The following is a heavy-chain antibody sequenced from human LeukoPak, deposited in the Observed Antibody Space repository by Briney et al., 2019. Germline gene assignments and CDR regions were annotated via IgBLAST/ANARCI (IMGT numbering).Heavy chain of an antibody. CDR3: ARDGGTGWSDTFFDY. CDR1: GFTFRSNT. D-gene: IGHD6-19*01. CDR2: IKQDGSEK. Sequence: GGSLRLSCAASGFTFRSNTMSWVRQAPGKGLEWVANIKQDGSEKYYVDSVKGRFTISRDNAKNSLYLQMNSLRAEDTAVYYCARDGGTGWSDTFFDYWGQGTLVTVSS. J-gene: IGHJ4*02. V-gene: IGHV3-7*03.